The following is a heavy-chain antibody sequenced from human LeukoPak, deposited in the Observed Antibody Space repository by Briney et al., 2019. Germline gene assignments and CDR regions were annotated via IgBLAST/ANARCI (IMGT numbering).Heavy chain of an antibody. CDR1: GFTFSGYW. J-gene: IGHJ4*02. CDR3: ARGTVYFDY. D-gene: IGHD4-11*01. Sequence: GGSLRLSCAASGFTFSGYWMHWIRQAPGKGLVWVSRINSDGSSTSYADSVKGRLTISRDNAKNTLYLQMNSLRAEDTAVYYCARGTVYFDYWGQGTLVTVSS. CDR2: INSDGSST. V-gene: IGHV3-74*01.